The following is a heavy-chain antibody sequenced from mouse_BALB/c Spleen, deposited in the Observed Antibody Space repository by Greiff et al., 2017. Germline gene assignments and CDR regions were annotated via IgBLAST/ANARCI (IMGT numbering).Heavy chain of an antibody. Sequence: EVKLVESGGGLVKPGGSLKLSCAASGFTFSSYAMSWVRQTPEKRLEWVASISSGGSTYYPDSVKGRFTISRDNARNILYLQMSSLRSEDTAMYYCARVIYYYGSSYGFAYWGQGTLVTVSA. D-gene: IGHD1-1*01. V-gene: IGHV5-6-5*01. CDR1: GFTFSSYA. CDR3: ARVIYYYGSSYGFAY. CDR2: ISSGGST. J-gene: IGHJ3*01.